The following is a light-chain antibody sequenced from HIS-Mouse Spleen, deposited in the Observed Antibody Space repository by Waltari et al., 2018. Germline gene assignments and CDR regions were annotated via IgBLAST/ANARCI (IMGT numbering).Light chain of an antibody. Sequence: DIQMTQSPSTLSASVGDSVTIPGRASQSISSWLAWYQQKPGKAPTLLIYKASSLESGVPSRFSGSGSGTEFTLTISSLQPDDFATYYCQQYNSYSMYTFGQGTKLEIK. J-gene: IGKJ2*01. CDR2: KAS. V-gene: IGKV1-5*03. CDR3: QQYNSYSMYT. CDR1: QSISSW.